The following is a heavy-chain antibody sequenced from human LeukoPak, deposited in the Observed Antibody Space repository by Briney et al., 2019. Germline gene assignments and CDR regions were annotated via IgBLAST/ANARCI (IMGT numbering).Heavy chain of an antibody. CDR3: AREAHGSGTYGLDY. V-gene: IGHV4-39*07. D-gene: IGHD3-10*01. Sequence: SETLSLTCTVSGGSISSSSYYWGWIRQPPGKGLEWIGSIYYSGSTYYNPSLKSRVTISVDTSKNQFSLKLSSVTAADTAVYYCAREAHGSGTYGLDYWGQGTLVTVSS. CDR2: IYYSGST. CDR1: GGSISSSSYY. J-gene: IGHJ4*02.